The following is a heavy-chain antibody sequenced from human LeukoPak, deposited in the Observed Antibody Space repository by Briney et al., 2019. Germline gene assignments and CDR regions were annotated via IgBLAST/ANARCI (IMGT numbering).Heavy chain of an antibody. CDR3: ARDKDVGASLFDH. J-gene: IGHJ4*02. D-gene: IGHD1-26*01. CDR1: GFTFSSYA. CDR2: ISYDGSNK. V-gene: IGHV3-30*04. Sequence: GGSLRLSCAASGFTFSSYAMHWVRQAPGKGLEWVAVISYDGSNKYYADSVKGRFTISRDNSKNSLYLQMNSLRAEDTAVCYCARDKDVGASLFDHWGQGTLITVSS.